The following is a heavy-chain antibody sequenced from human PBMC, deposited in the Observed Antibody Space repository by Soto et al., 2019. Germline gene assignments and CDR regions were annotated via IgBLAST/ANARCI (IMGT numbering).Heavy chain of an antibody. J-gene: IGHJ6*03. D-gene: IGHD2-15*01. V-gene: IGHV1-3*01. Sequence: ASVEVSCKASGYTFTSYAMHWVRQAPGQRLEWMGWINAGNGNTKHSQKFQGRVTITRDTSASTAYMELSSLRSEDTAVYYCARDLGLGYCSGGSCYPWYYMAVWGKGTTVTVSS. CDR2: INAGNGNT. CDR3: ARDLGLGYCSGGSCYPWYYMAV. CDR1: GYTFTSYA.